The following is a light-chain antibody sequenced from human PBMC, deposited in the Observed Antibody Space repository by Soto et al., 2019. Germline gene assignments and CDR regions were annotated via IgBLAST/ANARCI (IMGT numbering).Light chain of an antibody. CDR1: ESVSDD. V-gene: IGKV3-15*01. CDR2: RAS. Sequence: IVLTQSPANLSVSPVERATLSCSASESVSDDLAWYQQKPGRAPRLLIYRASTRAAGVSARISGSGSGTEFTLSISSLQPEDSAVYYCQQYYNWPPWTFGQGTKVDIK. CDR3: QQYYNWPPWT. J-gene: IGKJ1*01.